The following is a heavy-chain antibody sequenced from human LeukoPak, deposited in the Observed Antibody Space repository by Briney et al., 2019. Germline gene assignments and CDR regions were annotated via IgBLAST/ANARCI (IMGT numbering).Heavy chain of an antibody. CDR1: GFTFSSYG. D-gene: IGHD3-10*01. J-gene: IGHJ6*02. CDR3: ARDGLWFGELLSPYYYGMDV. Sequence: GGSLRLSCAASGFTFSSYGMNWVRQAPGKGLEWVSSISSSSSYIYYADSVKGRFTISRDNAKNSLYLQMNSLRAEDTAVYYCARDGLWFGELLSPYYYGMDVWGQGTTVTVSS. V-gene: IGHV3-21*01. CDR2: ISSSSSYI.